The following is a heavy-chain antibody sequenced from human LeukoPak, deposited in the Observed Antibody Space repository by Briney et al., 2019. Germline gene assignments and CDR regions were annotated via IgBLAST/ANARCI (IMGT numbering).Heavy chain of an antibody. CDR1: GFTFSSYS. Sequence: PGGSLRLSCAASGFTFSSYSMNWVRQAPGKGLEWVSSISSSSSYIYYADSAKGRFTISRDNAKNSLYLQMNSLRAEDTAVYYCARDPALRWAARRGTTDVWGKGTTVTVSS. D-gene: IGHD6-6*01. CDR2: ISSSSSYI. CDR3: ARDPALRWAARRGTTDV. V-gene: IGHV3-21*01. J-gene: IGHJ6*04.